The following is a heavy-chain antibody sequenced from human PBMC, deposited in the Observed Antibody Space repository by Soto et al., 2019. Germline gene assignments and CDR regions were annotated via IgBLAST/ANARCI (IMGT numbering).Heavy chain of an antibody. CDR1: GYTFTSYG. V-gene: IGHV1-18*01. CDR2: ISAYNGNT. D-gene: IGHD6-13*01. Sequence: ASVKVSCKASGYTFTSYGISWVRQAPGQGLEWMGWISAYNGNTNYAQKLQGRVTMTTDTSTSTAYMELRSLRSDDTAVYYCARMDNLEQQLTWDYYYYGMDVWGQGTTVTVLL. CDR3: ARMDNLEQQLTWDYYYYGMDV. J-gene: IGHJ6*02.